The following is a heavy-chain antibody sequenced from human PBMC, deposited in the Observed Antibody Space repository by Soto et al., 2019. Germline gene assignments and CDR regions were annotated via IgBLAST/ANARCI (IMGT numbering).Heavy chain of an antibody. CDR1: GGSFSPYF. D-gene: IGHD6-19*01. Sequence: QVQLQQWGAGLLKPSETLSLTCAVYGGSFSPYFWSWIRQPPGKGLEWIGEINHSGSTNYNPSLTRRATLSVDPSKNQVSLKRTAVTAADTAVYYCARLASGWQYYYFDFWGRGTPVTVSS. J-gene: IGHJ2*01. V-gene: IGHV4-34*01. CDR2: INHSGST. CDR3: ARLASGWQYYYFDF.